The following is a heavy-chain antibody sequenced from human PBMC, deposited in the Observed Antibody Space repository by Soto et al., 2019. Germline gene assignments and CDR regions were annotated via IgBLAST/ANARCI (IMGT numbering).Heavy chain of an antibody. CDR1: GFTFRSYG. J-gene: IGHJ5*02. Sequence: PGGSLRLSCAASGFTFRSYGMHWVRQAPGKGLEWVAVISYDGSNKYYADSVKGRFTISRDNSKNTLYLQMNSLRAEDTAVYYCAKNTRGFDPWGQGTLVTVSS. CDR2: ISYDGSNK. V-gene: IGHV3-30*18. CDR3: AKNTRGFDP.